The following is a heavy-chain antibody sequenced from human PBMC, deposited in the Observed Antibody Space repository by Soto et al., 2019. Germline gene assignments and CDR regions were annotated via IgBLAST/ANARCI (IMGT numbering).Heavy chain of an antibody. D-gene: IGHD3-22*01. J-gene: IGHJ4*02. V-gene: IGHV3-48*03. CDR2: IRGSGRTI. Sequence: PGGSLRLSCEASGFTFRNYDMNWVRQAPGKGLEWVSYIRGSGRTIYYADSVKGRFTISRDSAKKSLFLQMNSLRAEDTALYYCARGDDNSGYYYAFDSWGQGTPVTVSS. CDR1: GFTFRNYD. CDR3: ARGDDNSGYYYAFDS.